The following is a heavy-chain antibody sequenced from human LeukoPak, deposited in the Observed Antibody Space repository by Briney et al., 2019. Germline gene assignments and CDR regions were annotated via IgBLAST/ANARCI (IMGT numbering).Heavy chain of an antibody. D-gene: IGHD5-24*01. V-gene: IGHV4-39*01. J-gene: IGHJ4*02. Sequence: SETLSLXCTVSGGSISSSDYYWGWIRQPPGKGLEWIGNIFHSGTTYYDPSLKSRVIISVDTSKNQFSLKLSSVTAADTALYYCARHNFRNGYNRPFDYWGQGTLVTVSS. CDR1: GGSISSSDYY. CDR2: IFHSGTT. CDR3: ARHNFRNGYNRPFDY.